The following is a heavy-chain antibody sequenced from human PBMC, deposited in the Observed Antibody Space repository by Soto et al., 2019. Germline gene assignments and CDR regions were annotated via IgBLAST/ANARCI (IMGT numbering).Heavy chain of an antibody. V-gene: IGHV1-18*01. CDR3: ARDLNRVFDEDFRGTPAY. D-gene: IGHD1-1*01. CDR2: ISAYKGNT. Sequence: ASVKVSCKASGYIFTNYGISWVRQAPGQGLEWMGWISAYKGNTNYAQKFQGRVTLTTDTSTSTASMELRSLRSDDTAVYYCARDLNRVFDEDFRGTPAYWGQGTLVT. J-gene: IGHJ4*02. CDR1: GYIFTNYG.